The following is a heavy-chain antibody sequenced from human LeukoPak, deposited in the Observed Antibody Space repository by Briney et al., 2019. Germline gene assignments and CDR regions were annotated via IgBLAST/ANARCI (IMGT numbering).Heavy chain of an antibody. D-gene: IGHD3-10*01. V-gene: IGHV3-23*01. J-gene: IGHJ5*02. CDR3: AKDLVVTMVRGTNWFDP. CDR2: ISGSGGST. Sequence: PGGFLRLSCAASGFTFSSYAMSWVRQAPGKGLEWVSAISGSGGSTYYADSVKGRFTISRDNSKNTLYLQMNSLRAEDTAVYYCAKDLVVTMVRGTNWFDPWGQGTLVTVSS. CDR1: GFTFSSYA.